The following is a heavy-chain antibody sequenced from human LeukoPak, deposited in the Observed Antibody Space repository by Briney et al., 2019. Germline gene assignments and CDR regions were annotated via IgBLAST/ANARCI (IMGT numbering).Heavy chain of an antibody. D-gene: IGHD3-10*01. CDR2: ISGSGGST. J-gene: IGHJ4*02. V-gene: IGHV3-23*01. CDR3: ARASGPFDY. Sequence: PGGSLRLSCAASGFTFSTYAMNWVRQASGKGLEWVSTISGSGGSTYYADSVKGRFTISRDSSKNTLYLQMNSLRAEDTAVYSCARASGPFDYWGQGTLVTVSS. CDR1: GFTFSTYA.